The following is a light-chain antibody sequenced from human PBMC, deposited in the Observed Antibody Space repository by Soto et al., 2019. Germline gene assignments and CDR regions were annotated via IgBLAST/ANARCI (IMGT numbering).Light chain of an antibody. J-gene: IGKJ3*01. V-gene: IGKV3D-15*01. Sequence: IVVTHSPAALSVSPGKRATVSGRASQSLRCNLAWYREKPGQAPWLLSFGASTRATGIPARFRGSGSGTEFTLTISSLQSEDCAIYSCHQYNNWPFTFGPGTKVDI. CDR1: QSLRCN. CDR3: HQYNNWPFT. CDR2: GAS.